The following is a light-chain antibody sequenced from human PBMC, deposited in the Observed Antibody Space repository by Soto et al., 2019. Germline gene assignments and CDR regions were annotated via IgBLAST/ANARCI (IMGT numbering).Light chain of an antibody. Sequence: IVMTQSPATLSVSPGERANLSCRASQSVGTKLAWYQQTPGQAPRLLIYGASNRATGVPARISGSVSGTEFTLTIASLQSEDFAVYYCQQRGTFGGGTKVDIK. CDR3: QQRGT. CDR2: GAS. CDR1: QSVGTK. J-gene: IGKJ4*01. V-gene: IGKV3-15*01.